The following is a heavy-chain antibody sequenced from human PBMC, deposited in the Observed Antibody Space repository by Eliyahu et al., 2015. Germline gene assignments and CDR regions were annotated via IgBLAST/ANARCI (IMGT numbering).Heavy chain of an antibody. Sequence: EVKKPGAAVKVSCKASGFAFNNFGATWVRQAPGQGLEWLGWISPPNGCSKTTQKLQGRITLTTDTQNIAYMELRSLTSVDTALYYCAGDVGTGYFDSWGQGTLVTVSS. CDR2: ISPPNGCS. CDR3: AGDVGTGYFDS. D-gene: IGHD6-13*01. J-gene: IGHJ4*02. CDR1: GFAFNNFG. V-gene: IGHV1-18*01.